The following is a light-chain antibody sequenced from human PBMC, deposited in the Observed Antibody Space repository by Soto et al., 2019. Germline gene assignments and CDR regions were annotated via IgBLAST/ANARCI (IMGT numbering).Light chain of an antibody. V-gene: IGKV1-12*01. J-gene: IGKJ5*01. CDR1: QDVGKW. CDR3: QQANSFPIP. CDR2: GAS. Sequence: DIQMTQTQPSVSASVGDRVTITCRASQDVGKWLAWYQQKPGKAPTLLIHGASSLQSGVPPRYSGSGYGTDFTLTISSLQPEDFATYYCQQANSFPIPFGQGTRLEI.